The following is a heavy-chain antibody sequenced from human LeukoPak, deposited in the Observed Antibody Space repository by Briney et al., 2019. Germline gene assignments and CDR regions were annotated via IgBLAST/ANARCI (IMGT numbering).Heavy chain of an antibody. CDR3: ARIRVDYYDSSGYYGIDY. J-gene: IGHJ4*02. CDR2: IDWDDDK. V-gene: IGHV2-70*11. Sequence: SGPTLVSPTQTLTLTCTFSGFSLSTSGMCVSWIRQPPGKALEWLARIDWDDDKYYSTSLKTRLTISKDTSKNQVVLTMTNMDPVDTATYYCARIRVDYYDSSGYYGIDYWGQGTLVTVSS. D-gene: IGHD3-22*01. CDR1: GFSLSTSGMC.